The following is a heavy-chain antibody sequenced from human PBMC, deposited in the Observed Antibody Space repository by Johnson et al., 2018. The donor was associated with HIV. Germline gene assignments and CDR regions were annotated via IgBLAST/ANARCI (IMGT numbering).Heavy chain of an antibody. CDR1: GFTFSSYA. J-gene: IGHJ3*02. CDR2: IYTDGRT. CDR3: AKADDLEDTSGYLSAFDI. D-gene: IGHD3-3*01. V-gene: IGHV3-23*03. Sequence: VQLVESGGGVVRPGGSLRLSCAASGFTFSSYAMSWVRQAPGKGLEWVSLIYTDGRTYYAGSVKGRFSISRDNSKNTLYLQMDSLRAEETAAYYCAKADDLEDTSGYLSAFDIWGQGTMVTVSS.